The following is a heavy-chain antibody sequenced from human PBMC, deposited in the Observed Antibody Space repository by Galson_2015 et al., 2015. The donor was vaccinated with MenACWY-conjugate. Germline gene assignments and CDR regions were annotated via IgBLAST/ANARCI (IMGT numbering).Heavy chain of an antibody. Sequence: QSGAEVKQPGESLKISCKGSGYNFADYWVGWVRQMPGKGLEYMGIIHAGNSETRYSPSFQGQVTFSVDKSITTAYMQWSSLKASDTAMYYCARHSRWAFVYWAQGTLVTVSS. V-gene: IGHV5-51*01. CDR3: ARHSRWAFVY. D-gene: IGHD2-2*01. CDR1: GYNFADYW. J-gene: IGHJ4*02. CDR2: IHAGNSET.